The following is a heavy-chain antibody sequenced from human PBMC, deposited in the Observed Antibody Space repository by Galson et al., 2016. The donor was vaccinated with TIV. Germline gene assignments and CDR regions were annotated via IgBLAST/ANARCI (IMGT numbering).Heavy chain of an antibody. J-gene: IGHJ4*02. D-gene: IGHD4-17*01. V-gene: IGHV1-46*01. CDR2: INPSGGST. CDR3: ARGYGDGDY. Sequence: SVKVSCKASGYSFTGYHMQWVRQAPGQGLEWMGIINPSGGSTGYAQKFQGRVTMTRDTSTRTVYMELRSLRSEDTAVYYCARGYGDGDYWGQGSLVIVSS. CDR1: GYSFTGYH.